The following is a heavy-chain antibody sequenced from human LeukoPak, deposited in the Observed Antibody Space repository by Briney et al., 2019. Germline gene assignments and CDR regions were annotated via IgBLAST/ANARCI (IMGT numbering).Heavy chain of an antibody. Sequence: GGSLRLSCAASGFTFSSYAMHWVRQAPGKGLEWLAVISYHGSNIYYADSVKGRFTISRDDAQNSVYLQLNTLRDEDTAVYYCARVEARPGAGFDYWGQGTLVTVSS. CDR3: ARVEARPGAGFDY. CDR1: GFTFSSYA. CDR2: ISYHGSNI. J-gene: IGHJ4*02. V-gene: IGHV3-30-3*01. D-gene: IGHD1-1*01.